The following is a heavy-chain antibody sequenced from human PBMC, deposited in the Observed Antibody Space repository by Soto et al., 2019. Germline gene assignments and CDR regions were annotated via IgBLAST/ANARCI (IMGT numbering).Heavy chain of an antibody. V-gene: IGHV4-30-4*01. Sequence: QVQLQESGPGLVKPSQTLSLTCTVSGGSINSDDSYWSWLRQPPGRGLEWIGYIYDSETTYYNPSLKSRVTISVATCKNQFSLKLNSVTAADTAVYYCARDRQSEIVAMLASNGMDVWGQGTTVIVSS. J-gene: IGHJ6*02. CDR2: IYDSETT. D-gene: IGHD5-12*01. CDR1: GGSINSDDSY. CDR3: ARDRQSEIVAMLASNGMDV.